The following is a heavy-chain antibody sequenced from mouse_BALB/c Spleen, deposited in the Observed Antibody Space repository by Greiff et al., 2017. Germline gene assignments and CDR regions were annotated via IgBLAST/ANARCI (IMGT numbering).Heavy chain of an antibody. V-gene: IGHV5-6-4*01. Sequence: EVQVVESGGGLVKPGGSLKLSCAASGFTFSSYTMSWVRQTPEKRLEWVATISSGGSYTYYPDSVKGRFTISRDNAKNTLYLQMSSLKSEDTAMYYCTRGTARATGFAYWGQGTLVTVSA. CDR1: GFTFSSYT. CDR2: ISSGGSYT. D-gene: IGHD3-1*01. CDR3: TRGTARATGFAY. J-gene: IGHJ3*01.